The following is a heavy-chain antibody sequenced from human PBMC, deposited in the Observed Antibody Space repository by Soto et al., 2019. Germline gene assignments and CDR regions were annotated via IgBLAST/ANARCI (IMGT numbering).Heavy chain of an antibody. D-gene: IGHD6-6*01. CDR3: ARLPGGPAPRPDY. V-gene: IGHV3-23*01. CDR2: ISGSGEKT. Sequence: GSLRLSCVASGFNFSYXXXSGVRQAPGKGLQWVSTISGSGEKTYYADSVKGRFTISSDRSKNTLYLQMDSLRADDTAVYYCARLPGGPAPRPDYWGQGTMVTVSS. CDR1: GFNFSYXX. J-gene: IGHJ4*02.